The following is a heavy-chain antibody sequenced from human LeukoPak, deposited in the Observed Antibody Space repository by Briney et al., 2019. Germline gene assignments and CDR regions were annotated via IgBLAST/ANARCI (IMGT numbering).Heavy chain of an antibody. J-gene: IGHJ4*02. CDR3: ATGIAAAGTDY. CDR2: INPDWGGT. V-gene: IGHV1-2*02. Sequence: ASVKVSCKASGYTLTGYYMHWVRQAPGQGLEWMGWINPDWGGTHYAQKFQGRVTMTRDTSISTAYMELSRLRSDDTAVYYCATGIAAAGTDYWGQGTLVTVSS. D-gene: IGHD6-13*01. CDR1: GYTLTGYY.